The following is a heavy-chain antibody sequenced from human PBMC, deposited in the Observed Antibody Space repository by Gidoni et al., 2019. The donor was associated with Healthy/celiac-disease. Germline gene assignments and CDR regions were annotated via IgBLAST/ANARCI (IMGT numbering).Heavy chain of an antibody. J-gene: IGHJ6*02. CDR3: ARLRYYGSGSYYTDSCCMDV. Sequence: QLQLQESGPGLVKPSETLSLTCTVSGGSISSSSYYWGWIRKPPGKGLEWIGSIYYSGSTYYNPSLKSRVTISVDTSKNQFSLKLSSVTAADTAVYYCARLRYYGSGSYYTDSCCMDVWGQGTTVTVSS. CDR2: IYYSGST. V-gene: IGHV4-39*01. CDR1: GGSISSSSYY. D-gene: IGHD3-10*01.